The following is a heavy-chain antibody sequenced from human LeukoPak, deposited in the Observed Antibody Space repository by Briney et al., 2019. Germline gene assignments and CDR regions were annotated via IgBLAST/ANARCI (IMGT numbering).Heavy chain of an antibody. J-gene: IGHJ4*02. CDR3: ARGGIAAAGPFDY. Sequence: GGSLRLSCAASGFTFSNYWMTWVRQAPGKGLEWVANIKQDESEKYYVDSVKGRFTISRDNAKNSLYLQMNSLRAEDTAVYYCARGGIAAAGPFDYWGQGTLVTVSS. V-gene: IGHV3-7*01. CDR2: IKQDESEK. D-gene: IGHD6-13*01. CDR1: GFTFSNYW.